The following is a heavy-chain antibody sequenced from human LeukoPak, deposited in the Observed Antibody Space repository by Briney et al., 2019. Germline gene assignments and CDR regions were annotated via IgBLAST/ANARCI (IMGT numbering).Heavy chain of an antibody. J-gene: IGHJ4*02. CDR1: GSTFSSYW. CDR2: IQQDGSKK. V-gene: IGHV3-7*01. CDR3: ARDTPLDMSSSGKFDY. D-gene: IGHD6-6*01. Sequence: PGGSLRLSCAASGSTFSSYWMSWVRQAPGKGLEWVANIQQDGSKKYYVDSVKGRFTISRDNAKNSLYLQMNSLRAEDTAVYYCARDTPLDMSSSGKFDYWGQGTLVTVSS.